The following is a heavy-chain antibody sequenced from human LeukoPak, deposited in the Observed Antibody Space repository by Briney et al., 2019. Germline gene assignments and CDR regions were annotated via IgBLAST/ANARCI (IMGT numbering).Heavy chain of an antibody. D-gene: IGHD6-13*01. CDR2: ISLSSTTI. J-gene: IGHJ4*02. V-gene: IGHV3-48*04. Sequence: GGSLRLSCEVSGFTFSNYNMHWVRQAPGKGLEWVSYISLSSTTIYYAGSVKGRFTISRDNAKNSLSLEMNSLRAEDSAVYYCAREPPYSNTWTVFDSWGQGTLVTVSS. CDR1: GFTFSNYN. CDR3: AREPPYSNTWTVFDS.